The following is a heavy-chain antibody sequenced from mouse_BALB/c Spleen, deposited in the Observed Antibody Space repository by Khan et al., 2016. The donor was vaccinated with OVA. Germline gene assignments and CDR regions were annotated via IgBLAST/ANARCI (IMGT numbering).Heavy chain of an antibody. D-gene: IGHD2-10*01. Sequence: QIQLVQSGPELKKPGETVKISCKASGYTFTNDGMNWVKQAPGKGLKWMGWINTYTGEPTYADDFKGRFAFSLETSASTAYLQINNLKNEDTVTXFCASPPYFSYVLVYWGQGTSVTVSS. J-gene: IGHJ4*01. CDR3: ASPPYFSYVLVY. CDR1: GYTFTNDG. V-gene: IGHV9-3-1*01. CDR2: INTYTGEP.